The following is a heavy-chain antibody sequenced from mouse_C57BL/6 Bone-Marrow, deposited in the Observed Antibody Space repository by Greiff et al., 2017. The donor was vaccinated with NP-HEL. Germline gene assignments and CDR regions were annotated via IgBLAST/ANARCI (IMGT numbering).Heavy chain of an antibody. D-gene: IGHD2-1*01. V-gene: IGHV1-18*01. CDR3: ARGGQGNYVGWFAY. CDR1: GYTFTDYN. Sequence: EVQLQQSGPELVKPGASVKIPCKASGYTFTDYNMDWVKQSHGKSLEWIGDINPNNGGTIYNQKFKGKATLTVDKSSSTAYMELRSLTSEDTAVYYCARGGQGNYVGWFAYWGQGTLVTVSA. J-gene: IGHJ3*01. CDR2: INPNNGGT.